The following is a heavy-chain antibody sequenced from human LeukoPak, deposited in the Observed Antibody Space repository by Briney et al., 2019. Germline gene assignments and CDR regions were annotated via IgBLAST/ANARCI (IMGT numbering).Heavy chain of an antibody. Sequence: GGSLRLSCAASGFTFSSYDMHWVRPATGKGLEWVFAIGTAGDTYYPGSVKGRFTISRENAKNSLYLQMNSLRAGDTAVYYCARGSSSWYYYYGMDVWGQGTTVTVSS. CDR2: IGTAGDT. J-gene: IGHJ6*02. V-gene: IGHV3-13*01. D-gene: IGHD6-13*01. CDR3: ARGSSSWYYYYGMDV. CDR1: GFTFSSYD.